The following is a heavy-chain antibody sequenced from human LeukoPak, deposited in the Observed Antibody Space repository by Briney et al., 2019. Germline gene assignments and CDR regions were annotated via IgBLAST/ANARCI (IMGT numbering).Heavy chain of an antibody. J-gene: IGHJ4*02. V-gene: IGHV3-23*01. CDR1: GFTFSTYA. CDR3: AKGVTIYTNSGLGY. D-gene: IGHD7-27*01. CDR2: ISASGGST. Sequence: GGSLRLSCAASGFTFSTYAMTWVRQAPGKGLEWVSGISASGGSTYYADSVKGRFTISRDNSENTLYLQMSSLRAEDTAVYYCAKGVTIYTNSGLGYWGQGTLVTVSS.